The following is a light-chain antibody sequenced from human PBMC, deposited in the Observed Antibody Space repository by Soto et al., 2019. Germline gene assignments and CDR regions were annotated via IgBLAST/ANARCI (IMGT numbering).Light chain of an antibody. V-gene: IGKV3-11*01. J-gene: IGKJ5*01. CDR2: GAS. CDR1: QSVDSY. CDR3: QQRNNWPIT. Sequence: DIVLTQSPGTLSLSPGERATLSCRASQSVDSYLVWYQQKPGQAPRLLISGASNRATGIAARVSGSGSGTDFTLTINSLEPEDFAVYYCQQRNNWPITFGQGTRLEIK.